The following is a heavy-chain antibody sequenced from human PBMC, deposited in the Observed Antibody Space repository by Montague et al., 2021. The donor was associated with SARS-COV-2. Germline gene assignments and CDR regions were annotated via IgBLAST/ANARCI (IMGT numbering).Heavy chain of an antibody. CDR3: AGETMTADAFDI. CDR1: GASVGSTD. D-gene: IGHD1-14*01. J-gene: IGHJ3*02. CDR2: VCSFGST. Sequence: SETLSLTCTVSGASVGSTDWGWSRLCQGTGLEWVGFVCSFGSTDNNSSLKSQTTISRATSKNQYSFKVRSVTAAATAVYYCAGETMTADAFDIWGQGTMVTVSS. V-gene: IGHV4-59*02.